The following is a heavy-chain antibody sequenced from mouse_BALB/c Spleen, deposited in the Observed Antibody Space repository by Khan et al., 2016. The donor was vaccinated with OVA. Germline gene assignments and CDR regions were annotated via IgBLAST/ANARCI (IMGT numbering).Heavy chain of an antibody. Sequence: EVKLEESGGGLVQPGGSMKLSCVASGFTFSNYWMNWVRQSPAKGLEWVAEIRLKSDDYVTHYAVSVKGTFTISSDDSKSSVHLQMNNSRAEDTGIYYCWIVLWGQGTTLTVSS. CDR3: WIVL. V-gene: IGHV6-6*02. CDR2: IRLKSDDYVT. CDR1: GFTFSNYW. J-gene: IGHJ2*01.